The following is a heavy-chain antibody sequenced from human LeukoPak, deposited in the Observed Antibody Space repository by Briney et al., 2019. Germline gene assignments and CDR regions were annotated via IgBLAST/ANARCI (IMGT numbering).Heavy chain of an antibody. CDR1: GGSISSSSYY. J-gene: IGHJ5*02. CDR3: ARHYYGSGSYRWFDP. Sequence: ASETLSLTCTVSGGSISSSSYYWGWIRQPPGKGLEWIGSIYYSGSTYYNPSLKSRVTISVDTSKNQFSLKLSSVTAADTAVYYCARHYYGSGSYRWFDPWGQGTLVTVSS. CDR2: IYYSGST. D-gene: IGHD3-10*01. V-gene: IGHV4-39*01.